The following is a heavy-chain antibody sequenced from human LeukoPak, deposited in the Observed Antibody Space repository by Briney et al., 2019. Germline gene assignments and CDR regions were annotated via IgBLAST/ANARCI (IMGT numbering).Heavy chain of an antibody. CDR3: AGIAAAGTGGY. CDR1: GGSISRYY. V-gene: IGHV4-39*01. J-gene: IGHJ4*02. CDR2: IYYSGST. Sequence: SETLSLTCTVSGGSISRYYWGWIRQPPGKGLEWIGSIYYSGSTYYNPSLKSRVTISVDTSKNQFSLKLSSVTAADTAVYYCAGIAAAGTGGYWGQGTLVTVSS. D-gene: IGHD6-13*01.